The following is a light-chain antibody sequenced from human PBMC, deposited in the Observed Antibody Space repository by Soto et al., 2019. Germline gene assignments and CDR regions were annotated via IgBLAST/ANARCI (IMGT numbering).Light chain of an antibody. V-gene: IGKV3-15*01. J-gene: IGKJ1*01. CDR1: QTIYSN. Sequence: MTQSPSSLSASVGDRVIISCRAGQTIYSNVAWYQQRPGQAPRLLIYRASTRATGVPARFSGSGSGTEFTLTISSLQSEDFALYYCQQYQNLWTFGQGTKVDIK. CDR2: RAS. CDR3: QQYQNLWT.